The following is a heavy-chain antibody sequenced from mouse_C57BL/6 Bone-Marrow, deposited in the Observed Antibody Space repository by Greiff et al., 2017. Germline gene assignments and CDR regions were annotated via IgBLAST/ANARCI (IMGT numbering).Heavy chain of an antibody. CDR3: ARGVTTVVFDY. V-gene: IGHV1-26*01. D-gene: IGHD1-1*01. J-gene: IGHJ2*01. CDR2: INPNNGGT. Sequence: EVKLPHSGPELVKPGASVKISCKASGYTFNDYYMNWVKQSHGKSLEWIGDINPNNGGTSYNQKFKGNATLTVVTSSSTAYMELLSLTSEDSAVYYCARGVTTVVFDYWGQGTTLTVSS. CDR1: GYTFNDYY.